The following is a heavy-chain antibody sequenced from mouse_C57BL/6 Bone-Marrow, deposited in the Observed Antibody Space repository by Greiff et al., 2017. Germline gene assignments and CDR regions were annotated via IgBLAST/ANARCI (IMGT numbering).Heavy chain of an antibody. CDR3: AREGGYDYDDGVDY. CDR1: GYTFTSYW. V-gene: IGHV1-69*01. J-gene: IGHJ2*01. D-gene: IGHD2-4*01. Sequence: VQLQQPGAELVMPGASVKLSCKASGYTFTSYWMHWVKQRPGQGLEWIGEIDPSDSYTNYNLKFKGKSTLTVDKSSSTAYMQLSSLTSEDSAVYYCAREGGYDYDDGVDYWGQGTTLTVSS. CDR2: IDPSDSYT.